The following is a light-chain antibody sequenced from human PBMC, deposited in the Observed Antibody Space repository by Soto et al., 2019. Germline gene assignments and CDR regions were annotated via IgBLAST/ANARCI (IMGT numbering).Light chain of an antibody. CDR2: GAS. Sequence: IQLTQSPSSLSASVGDSVTITCLASQGITSYLAWYQQKPGKAPNLLIYGASTLQSGVPSRFSGSGSGTDFTLTINSLQAEDFATYYCQQTRSYPSTFGGGTKVDI. V-gene: IGKV1-9*01. J-gene: IGKJ4*01. CDR1: QGITSY. CDR3: QQTRSYPST.